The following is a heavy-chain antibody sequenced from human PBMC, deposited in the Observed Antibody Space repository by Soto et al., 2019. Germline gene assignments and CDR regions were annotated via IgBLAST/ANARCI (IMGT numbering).Heavy chain of an antibody. CDR1: GGSISSGGYY. V-gene: IGHV4-31*03. J-gene: IGHJ6*02. Sequence: QVQLQESGPGLVKPSQTLSLTCTVSGGSISSGGYYWSWIRQHPGKGLEWIGYIYYSGSTYYNPSRTSRVTLSVDTSKTQFSLKLSSVTAADTAVYYCARGAEANYYYGMDVWGQGTTVTVSS. CDR2: IYYSGST. D-gene: IGHD5-12*01. CDR3: ARGAEANYYYGMDV.